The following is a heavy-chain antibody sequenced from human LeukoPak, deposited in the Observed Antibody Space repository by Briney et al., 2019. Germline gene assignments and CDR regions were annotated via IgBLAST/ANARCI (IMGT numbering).Heavy chain of an antibody. CDR2: IWPSGST. CDR3: ARKGPEHLPTYFDH. D-gene: IGHD2-21*01. Sequence: SETLSLTCAVSGGSISGWYWSWIRQSPGQGLEWIGYIWPSGSTNYNPSLSGRVAISLDKSRNHFTLMVTAVTAADTAFYYCARKGPEHLPTYFDHWGRGILVTVSS. V-gene: IGHV4-4*08. J-gene: IGHJ4*02. CDR1: GGSISGWY.